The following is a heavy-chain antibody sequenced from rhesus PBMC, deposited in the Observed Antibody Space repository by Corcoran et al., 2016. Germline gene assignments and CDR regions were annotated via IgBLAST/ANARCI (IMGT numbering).Heavy chain of an antibody. CDR2: INSGGGSK. Sequence: EVQLVESGGGLAKPGGSLRLSCAASGFTFSSYWMNWVRQAPGKGLEWVSAINSGGGSKNYADSVKGRITISRDNSKNTLALQMNSLRAEDTAVYYCAKASGTGSGCYDYWGQGVLVTVSS. V-gene: IGHV3S25*01. CDR3: AKASGTGSGCYDY. J-gene: IGHJ4*01. CDR1: GFTFSSYW. D-gene: IGHD2-21*01.